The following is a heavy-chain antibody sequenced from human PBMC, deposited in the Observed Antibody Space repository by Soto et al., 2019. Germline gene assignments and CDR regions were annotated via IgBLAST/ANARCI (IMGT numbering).Heavy chain of an antibody. V-gene: IGHV1-18*01. CDR2: VSPYNGNT. CDR3: VRGGILEANRPYYDYGLDV. CDR1: GYTFSTYG. Sequence: ASVKVSCKVFGYTFSTYGLSWVRQAPGQGLEWMGWVSPYNGNTYYAPGLQGRVTMTTDTSTNTAYMSLRSLRSDDKAIYYCVRGGILEANRPYYDYGLDVWGQGTPVTVSS. D-gene: IGHD3-3*01. J-gene: IGHJ6*02.